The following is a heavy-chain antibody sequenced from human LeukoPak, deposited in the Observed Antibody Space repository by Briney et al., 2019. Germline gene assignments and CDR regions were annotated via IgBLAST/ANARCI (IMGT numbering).Heavy chain of an antibody. Sequence: PSETLSLTCTVSGGTITSSTYYWGWLRQPPGQDLEGIVHMYYTGYTYHNPAPKRRVTTSVDTYKKQFSLKLTSVTAADAAVYYCARLSMHTFGGARSGFDYWGQGTLVTVSS. D-gene: IGHD3-16*01. V-gene: IGHV4-39*01. CDR3: ARLSMHTFGGARSGFDY. CDR1: GGTITSSTYY. J-gene: IGHJ4*02. CDR2: MYYTGYT.